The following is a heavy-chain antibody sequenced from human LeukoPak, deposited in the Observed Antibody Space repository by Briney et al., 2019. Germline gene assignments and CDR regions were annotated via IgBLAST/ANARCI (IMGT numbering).Heavy chain of an antibody. J-gene: IGHJ4*02. CDR1: GFSLSTSGVA. CDR3: TPLKGDIVVDSH. Sequence: SGPTLVKPTQTLTLTRTFSGFSLSTSGVAVGWIRQPPGKALEWLALIYWDDDKRYSPSLKSRLTITKDTSKNQVVLTMTNMDPVDTATYYCTPLKGDIVVDSHWGQGTLVTVSS. V-gene: IGHV2-5*02. D-gene: IGHD3-22*01. CDR2: IYWDDDK.